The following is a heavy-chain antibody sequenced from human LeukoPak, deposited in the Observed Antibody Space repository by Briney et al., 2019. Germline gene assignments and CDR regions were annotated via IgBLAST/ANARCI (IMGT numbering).Heavy chain of an antibody. J-gene: IGHJ3*02. CDR2: ISSTSDYI. D-gene: IGHD3-16*02. CDR1: GYTFSHYS. Sequence: GGSPRLSCAASGYTFSHYSVNWVRQAPGKGLEWVSSISSTSDYIYYADSVKGRFTISRDNTKSSLYLQMNSLRAEDTAVYYCVSGNDPDSTWENYRLDAFDIWGQGTTVIVSS. V-gene: IGHV3-21*01. CDR3: VSGNDPDSTWENYRLDAFDI.